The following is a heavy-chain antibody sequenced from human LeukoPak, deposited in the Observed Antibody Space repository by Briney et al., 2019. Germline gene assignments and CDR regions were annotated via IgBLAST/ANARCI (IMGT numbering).Heavy chain of an antibody. CDR1: RFTLSTYW. J-gene: IGHJ4*02. D-gene: IGHD6-19*01. CDR3: AKHPGEQWLDYFDY. CDR2: ISGSGGST. V-gene: IGHV3-23*01. Sequence: GGSLRLSCAASRFTLSTYWMSWVRQAPGKGLEWVSAISGSGGSTYYADSVKGRFTISRDNSKNTLYLQMNSLRAEDMAVYYCAKHPGEQWLDYFDYWGQGTLVTVSS.